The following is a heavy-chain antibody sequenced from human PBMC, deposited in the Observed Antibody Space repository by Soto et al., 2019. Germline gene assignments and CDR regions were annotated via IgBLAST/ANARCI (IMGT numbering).Heavy chain of an antibody. J-gene: IGHJ5*02. CDR1: GFIFNTHW. CDR2: TKPDGSEN. CDR3: VAWGTSTSNP. D-gene: IGHD3-16*01. V-gene: IGHV3-7*01. Sequence: GSLRLSCAASGFIFNTHWMSRVRQAPEKGLEWVAHTKPDGSENYYVDSAKGRFTISRGNTRNSLYLQMNSLRADDTALYYCVAWGTSTSNPWGQGTLVTVSS.